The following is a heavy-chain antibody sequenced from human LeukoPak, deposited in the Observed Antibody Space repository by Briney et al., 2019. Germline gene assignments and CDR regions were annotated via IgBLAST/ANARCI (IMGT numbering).Heavy chain of an antibody. V-gene: IGHV4-59*01. CDR3: TREPDTVTGGV. CDR1: GGTITNYY. CDR2: ISYTENT. J-gene: IGHJ4*02. D-gene: IGHD4-17*01. Sequence: SETLSLTCTVSGGTITNYYWSWIRQPPGKGLEWIGYISYTENTDYNPSLRSRVTISVDASKNQFSLTLTSVTAADTAVYYCTREPDTVTGGVWGQGTRVTVSS.